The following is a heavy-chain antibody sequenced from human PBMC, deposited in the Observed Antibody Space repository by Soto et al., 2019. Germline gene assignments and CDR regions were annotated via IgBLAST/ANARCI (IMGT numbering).Heavy chain of an antibody. Sequence: EASVKVSCKASGYTFTSYAMHWVRQAPGQRLEWMGWINAGNGNTKYSQKFQGRVTITRDTSASTAYMELSSLRSEDTAVYYCARLNWGSSGYYIWFDPWGQGTLVTVSS. D-gene: IGHD3-22*01. CDR3: ARLNWGSSGYYIWFDP. CDR1: GYTFTSYA. V-gene: IGHV1-3*01. CDR2: INAGNGNT. J-gene: IGHJ5*02.